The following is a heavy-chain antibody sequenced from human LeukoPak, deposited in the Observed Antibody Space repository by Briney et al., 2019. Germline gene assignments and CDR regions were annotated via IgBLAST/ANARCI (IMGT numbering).Heavy chain of an antibody. CDR1: GYSISSGCY. V-gene: IGHV4-61*01. D-gene: IGHD4-17*01. CDR3: ARVTTVTTYYYYYYMDV. Sequence: PSETLSLTCTVSGYSISSGCYWSWIRQPPGKGLEWIGYIYYSGSTNYNPSLKSRVTISVDTSKNQFSLKLSSVTAADTAVYYCARVTTVTTYYYYYYMDVWGKGTTVTVSS. CDR2: IYYSGST. J-gene: IGHJ6*03.